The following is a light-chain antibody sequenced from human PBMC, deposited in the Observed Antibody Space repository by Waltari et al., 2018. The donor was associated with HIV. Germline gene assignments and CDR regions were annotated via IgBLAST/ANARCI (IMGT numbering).Light chain of an antibody. CDR3: QQYYSTPHS. CDR2: WAS. J-gene: IGKJ2*03. CDR1: QSVLYSSNNKNY. V-gene: IGKV4-1*01. Sequence: DIVMTQSPDSLAVSLGERATINCKSSQSVLYSSNNKNYLAWYQQKPGQPPKLLIYWASTRESGVPDRFSGSWSGTDFTLTISSLQAEDVAVYYCQQYYSTPHSFGQGTKLEIK.